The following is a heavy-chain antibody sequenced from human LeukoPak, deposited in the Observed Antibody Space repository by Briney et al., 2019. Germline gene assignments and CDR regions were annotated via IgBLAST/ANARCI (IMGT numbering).Heavy chain of an antibody. V-gene: IGHV3-30*02. Sequence: PGGSLRLSCAASGFTFSSYGMHWVRQAPGKGLEWVAFIRYDGSNKYYADSVKGRFTISRDNSKNTLYLQMNSLRAEDTAVYYCAKWGLLPYYYYYYMDVWGKGTTVTISS. D-gene: IGHD1-26*01. CDR1: GFTFSSYG. CDR2: IRYDGSNK. CDR3: AKWGLLPYYYYYYMDV. J-gene: IGHJ6*03.